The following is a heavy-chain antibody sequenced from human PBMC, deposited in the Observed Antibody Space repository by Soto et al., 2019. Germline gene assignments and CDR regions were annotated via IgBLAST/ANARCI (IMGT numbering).Heavy chain of an antibody. J-gene: IGHJ5*02. Sequence: ASVKVSCKASGGTFSSYAISWVRQAPGQGLEWMGGIIPIFGTANYAQKFQGRVTITADESTSTAYMELSSLRSGDTAVYYCARARDYYDSSGYSNWFDPWRQGTLVTVSS. CDR2: IIPIFGTA. D-gene: IGHD3-22*01. CDR3: ARARDYYDSSGYSNWFDP. V-gene: IGHV1-69*13. CDR1: GGTFSSYA.